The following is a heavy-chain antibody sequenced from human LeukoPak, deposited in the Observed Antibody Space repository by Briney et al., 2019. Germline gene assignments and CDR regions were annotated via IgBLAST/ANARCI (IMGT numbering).Heavy chain of an antibody. J-gene: IGHJ4*02. Sequence: SQTLSLTCTDSGVSISSGGYYWSWIRHYPGKGLEWIGYISSSGNTYHNPSLRGRATISVDPSKNQLSLTLRSVTAADTAVYYCARAGSQLDPYCTNGVCFNLDYWGQGTLVTVSS. V-gene: IGHV4-31*03. CDR3: ARAGSQLDPYCTNGVCFNLDY. CDR1: GVSISSGGYY. CDR2: ISSSGNT. D-gene: IGHD2-8*01.